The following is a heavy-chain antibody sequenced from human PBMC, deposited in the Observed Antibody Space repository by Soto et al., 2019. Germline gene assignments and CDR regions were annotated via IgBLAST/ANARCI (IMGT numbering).Heavy chain of an antibody. CDR1: GGSISGYY. Sequence: PSETLSLTCTVSGGSISGYYWSWLRQPPGKGLEWIGYIYSIGSTNYNPSLRSRVTMSIDTSKEQFSLKLSSVTAADTAVYYCASAPSGSGTHYGPYYYYGMDVWGQGTTVTVS. J-gene: IGHJ6*02. D-gene: IGHD3-10*01. CDR2: IYSIGST. CDR3: ASAPSGSGTHYGPYYYYGMDV. V-gene: IGHV4-4*08.